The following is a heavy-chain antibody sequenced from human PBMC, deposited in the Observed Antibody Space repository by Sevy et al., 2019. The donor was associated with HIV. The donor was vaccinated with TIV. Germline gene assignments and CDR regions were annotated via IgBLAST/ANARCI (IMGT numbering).Heavy chain of an antibody. V-gene: IGHV1-2*02. D-gene: IGHD4-17*01. Sequence: ASVKVSCKASGYTFTGYYMHWVRQAPGQGLEWMGWINPNSGGTNYAQKFQGRVTMTREPSISTAYMELSRLRSDDTAVYYCARENYGGNSGRRFWFDPWGQGTLVTVSS. CDR1: GYTFTGYY. J-gene: IGHJ5*02. CDR3: ARENYGGNSGRRFWFDP. CDR2: INPNSGGT.